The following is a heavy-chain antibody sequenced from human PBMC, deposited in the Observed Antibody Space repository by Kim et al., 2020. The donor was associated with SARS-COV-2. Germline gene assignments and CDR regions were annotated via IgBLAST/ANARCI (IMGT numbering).Heavy chain of an antibody. V-gene: IGHV5-51*01. J-gene: IGHJ6*02. CDR2: IYPGDSDT. CDR3: SRSAGHSCSGGSCYYYYGRDV. CDR1: GYSFTSYW. D-gene: IGHD2-15*01. Sequence: GESLKISCKGSGYSFTSYWIGWVRQMPGKGLEWMGIIYPGDSDTRYSPSFQGQVTISADKSISTAYLQWSSLKASDTAMYYCSRSAGHSCSGGSCYYYYGRDVWGQGTTVTVSS.